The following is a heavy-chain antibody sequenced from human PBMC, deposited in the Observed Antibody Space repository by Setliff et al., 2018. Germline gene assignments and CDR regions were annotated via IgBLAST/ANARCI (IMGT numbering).Heavy chain of an antibody. D-gene: IGHD2-2*01. Sequence: GGSLRLSCAASGFTFNTHAMHWVRQAPGKGLEWVAMIWADPNSNTKYYADSVKGRFTISRDNAENSLYLQMNSLRAEDTAVYYCARSETCHSTHCSPYDYWGQGTPVTVSS. CDR2: IWADPNSNTK. CDR3: ARSETCHSTHCSPYDY. J-gene: IGHJ4*02. CDR1: GFTFNTHA. V-gene: IGHV3-33*01.